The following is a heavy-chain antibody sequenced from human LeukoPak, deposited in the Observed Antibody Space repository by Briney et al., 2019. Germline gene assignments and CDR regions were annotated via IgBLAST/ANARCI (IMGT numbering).Heavy chain of an antibody. V-gene: IGHV3-53*01. CDR1: GVTASSNY. CDR3: ARDCGGDCYYAFDI. Sequence: GGCPRLSSAPSGVTASSNYMSWVRQAPGGGLEWDSVIYSGGSTYYADSVKGRFTISRDNSKNTLYLQMNSLRAEDTAVYYCARDCGGDCYYAFDIWGQGTMVTVSS. CDR2: IYSGGST. D-gene: IGHD2-21*01. J-gene: IGHJ3*02.